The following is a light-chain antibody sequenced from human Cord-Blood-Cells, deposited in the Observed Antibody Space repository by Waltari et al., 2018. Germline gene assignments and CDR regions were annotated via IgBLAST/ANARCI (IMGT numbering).Light chain of an antibody. CDR1: SSDVGGYNY. CDR3: SSYTSSSTLV. V-gene: IGLV2-14*01. Sequence: QSALTQPASVSGSPGQSITISCTGTSSDVGGYNYVSWYQQHPGKAPKLMIYEVSNRPAGVSKRVSGAKSGNTASLTISGLQAEDEADYYFSSYTSSSTLVFGTGTKVTVL. J-gene: IGLJ1*01. CDR2: EVS.